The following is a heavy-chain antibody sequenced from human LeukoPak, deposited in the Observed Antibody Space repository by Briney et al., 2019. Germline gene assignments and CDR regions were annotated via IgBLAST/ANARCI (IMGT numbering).Heavy chain of an antibody. D-gene: IGHD2-2*02. Sequence: GGSLRLSCAASGFTFSNYYMSWIRQPPGKGLEWVSYISTTSTYANYADSVKGRFTISRDNAKNSLYLQMNRLRPEDTAVYYWARDWYCSSTICYTGRGWFDPWGQGTLVTVSS. CDR3: ARDWYCSSTICYTGRGWFDP. J-gene: IGHJ5*02. V-gene: IGHV3-11*05. CDR1: GFTFSNYY. CDR2: ISTTSTYA.